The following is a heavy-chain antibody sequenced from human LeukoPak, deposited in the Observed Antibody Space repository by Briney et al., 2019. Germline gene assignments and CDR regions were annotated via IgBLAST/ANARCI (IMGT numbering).Heavy chain of an antibody. CDR3: ARDPRRDGYNLSWFDP. CDR1: GFTFSSYG. J-gene: IGHJ5*02. Sequence: PGGSLRLSCAASGFTFSSYGMPWVRQAPEKGLEWVAVIWYDGSNKYYADSVKGRFTISRDDSKNTLYLQMHSLRAEDTAVYYCARDPRRDGYNLSWFDPWGQGTLVTVSS. V-gene: IGHV3-33*01. D-gene: IGHD5-12*01. CDR2: IWYDGSNK.